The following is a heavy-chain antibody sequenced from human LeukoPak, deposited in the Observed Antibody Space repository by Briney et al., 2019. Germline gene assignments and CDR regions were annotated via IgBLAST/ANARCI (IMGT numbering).Heavy chain of an antibody. D-gene: IGHD2-21*01. CDR3: AKEGFALGLFDP. CDR2: INGRGGST. V-gene: IGHV3-23*01. CDR1: GFTFSNYA. Sequence: GGSLRLSCAASGFTFSNYAMSWVRQAPGKGLEWVSSINGRGGSTYYADSVKGRFTISRDNSKNTLYLQMNSLRAEDTAVYYCAKEGFALGLFDPWGQGTLVTVSS. J-gene: IGHJ5*02.